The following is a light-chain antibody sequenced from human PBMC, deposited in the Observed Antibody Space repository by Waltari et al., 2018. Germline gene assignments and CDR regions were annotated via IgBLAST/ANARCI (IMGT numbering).Light chain of an antibody. CDR3: SSYTTSSAPGV. Sequence: QSALTQPASVSGSPGQSITISCSGTDSDVGAYVFVSWYQQHPDKAPHIRIYEVSNRPSGISNRFSASKSGNTASLTISGLQAEDEADYYCSSYTTSSAPGVFGTGTRVTVL. CDR1: DSDVGAYVF. CDR2: EVS. V-gene: IGLV2-14*01. J-gene: IGLJ1*01.